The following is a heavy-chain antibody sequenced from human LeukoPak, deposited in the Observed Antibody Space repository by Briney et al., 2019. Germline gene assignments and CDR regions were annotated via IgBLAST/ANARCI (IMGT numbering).Heavy chain of an antibody. CDR2: IYYSGST. Sequence: SETLSLTCTVSGGSISSYYWSWIRQPPGKGLEWIGYIYYSGSTNYNPSLKSRITVSVATSKNQFSLNMTPVTAADKAVYYCAKDGGQAYYYDSSIPYMDVWGKGTTVTISS. J-gene: IGHJ6*03. D-gene: IGHD3-22*01. CDR1: GGSISSYY. V-gene: IGHV4-59*12. CDR3: AKDGGQAYYYDSSIPYMDV.